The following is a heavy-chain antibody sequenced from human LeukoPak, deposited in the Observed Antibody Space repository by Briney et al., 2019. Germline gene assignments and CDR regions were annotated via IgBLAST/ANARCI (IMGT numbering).Heavy chain of an antibody. CDR2: INADGSST. D-gene: IGHD2-15*01. J-gene: IGHJ4*02. CDR3: VRLLDLDY. Sequence: GGSLRLSCAASGFTFSGYWVHWVRQAPGEGLVWVSRINADGSSTDYADSVKGRFTISRDNAKNTLYLQMNSLRAEDTAVYYCVRLLDLDYWGQGTLVTVSS. V-gene: IGHV3-74*01. CDR1: GFTFSGYW.